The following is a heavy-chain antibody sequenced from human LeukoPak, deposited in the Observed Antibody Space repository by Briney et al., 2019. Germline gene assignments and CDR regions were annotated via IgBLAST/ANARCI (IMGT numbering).Heavy chain of an antibody. CDR1: GFIVSTNY. CDR3: ARGAGYPFYMDV. V-gene: IGHV3-66*02. D-gene: IGHD5-18*01. CDR2: IYDGGKT. Sequence: GGSLRLPCVASGFIVSTNYMSWVRQAPGKGLEWVSLIYDGGKTYYPDSVKGRFTISRDNSKTTLFLQMDSLRAEDTAVYYCARGAGYPFYMDVWGKGTTVTVSS. J-gene: IGHJ6*03.